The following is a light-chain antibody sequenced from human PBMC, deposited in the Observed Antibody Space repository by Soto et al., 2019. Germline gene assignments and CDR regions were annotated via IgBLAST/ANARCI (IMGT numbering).Light chain of an antibody. CDR2: GAS. J-gene: IGKJ4*01. V-gene: IGKV3-11*01. Sequence: EIVLTQSPGTLSLSPGERATLFCRASQTITTSQLAWYQQKPGQAPRVLIFGASNRATGIPARFSGSGSETDFTLTISSLEPEDSAVYYCQQRSNWPSLTFGGGTKVDIK. CDR1: QTITTSQ. CDR3: QQRSNWPSLT.